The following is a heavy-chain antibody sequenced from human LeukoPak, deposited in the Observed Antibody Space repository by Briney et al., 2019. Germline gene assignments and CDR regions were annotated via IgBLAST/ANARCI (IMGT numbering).Heavy chain of an antibody. Sequence: GGSLRLSCAASGFTFRSYAMSWVRQAPGKGLEWVSTVTGGGGTTYYADSVKGRFTISRDNSKNTLYLQMNILRAEDTAVYYCAKGLYRFDYWGQGTLVTVSS. D-gene: IGHD3-16*02. CDR2: VTGGGGTT. J-gene: IGHJ4*02. V-gene: IGHV3-23*01. CDR1: GFTFRSYA. CDR3: AKGLYRFDY.